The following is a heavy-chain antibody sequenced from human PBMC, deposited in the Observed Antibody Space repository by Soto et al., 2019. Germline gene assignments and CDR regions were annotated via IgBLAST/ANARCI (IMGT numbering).Heavy chain of an antibody. CDR1: GFTFSDYY. D-gene: IGHD6-13*01. CDR2: ISSSGSTI. J-gene: IGHJ4*02. V-gene: IGHV3-11*01. CDR3: ARERQQLVRYFDY. Sequence: QVQLVESGGGLVKPGGSLRLSCAASGFTFSDYYMSWIRQAPGKGLEWLSYISSSGSTIYYEDSVKGRFTISRDNAKNALYLEMNSLRAEDTAVYYCARERQQLVRYFDYWGQGTLVTVSS.